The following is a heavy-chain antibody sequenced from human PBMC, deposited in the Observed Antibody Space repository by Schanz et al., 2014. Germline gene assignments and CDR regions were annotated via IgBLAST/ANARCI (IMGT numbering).Heavy chain of an antibody. V-gene: IGHV4-39*01. CDR2: IYYTGTT. D-gene: IGHD4-4*01. Sequence: QLQLQESGPGLVKPSETLSLTCTVSGASISGSSDYWGWIRQSPGKGLEWIGNIYYTGTTYYNPSPKSRVSISVATSKTQVPLKLPSVTAADTAVFYCARRDNYLSAFDIWGQGTMVTVSS. CDR1: GASISGSSDY. CDR3: ARRDNYLSAFDI. J-gene: IGHJ3*02.